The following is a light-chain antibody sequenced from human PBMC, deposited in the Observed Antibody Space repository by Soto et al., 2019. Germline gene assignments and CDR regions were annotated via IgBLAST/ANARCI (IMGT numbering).Light chain of an antibody. CDR3: QYYNDYMWT. V-gene: IGKV1-5*03. J-gene: IGKJ1*01. Sequence: DIQMTQSPSTLSASVGDRVTITCRASQSISAWLAWYQQRPGKAPKLLMYKTSTLESGVPSRFGGSGSGTEFTLTISGLQPDDFATYSCQYYNDYMWTFGQGTKVEIK. CDR2: KTS. CDR1: QSISAW.